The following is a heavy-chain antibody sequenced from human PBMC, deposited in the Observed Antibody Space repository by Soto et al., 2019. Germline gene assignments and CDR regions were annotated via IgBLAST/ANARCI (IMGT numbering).Heavy chain of an antibody. Sequence: ETLSRPCSVSFTSIRGYYWTWIRQPPGKGLEWIGYIYYTGTTKYNPSLKSRVTISVDTSKNQFSLRLNSVTAADTAVYYCAREVSSFGSNHFDSWGQGALVTVSS. CDR2: IYYTGTT. J-gene: IGHJ4*02. CDR1: FTSIRGYY. D-gene: IGHD3-10*01. CDR3: AREVSSFGSNHFDS. V-gene: IGHV4-59*01.